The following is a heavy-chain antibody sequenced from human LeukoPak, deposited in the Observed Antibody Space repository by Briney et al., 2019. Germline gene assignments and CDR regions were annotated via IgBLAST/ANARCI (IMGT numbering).Heavy chain of an antibody. D-gene: IGHD6-6*01. V-gene: IGHV3-9*01. CDR1: GFTFDDYA. Sequence: PGGSLRLSCAASGFTFDDYAMHWVRQAPGKGLEWVSGISWNSDSIGYADSVRGRFTISRDNAKNSLDLQMNSLRAEDTALYYCAKASGSYSSSYHFDYWGQGTLVTVSS. J-gene: IGHJ4*02. CDR3: AKASGSYSSSYHFDY. CDR2: ISWNSDSI.